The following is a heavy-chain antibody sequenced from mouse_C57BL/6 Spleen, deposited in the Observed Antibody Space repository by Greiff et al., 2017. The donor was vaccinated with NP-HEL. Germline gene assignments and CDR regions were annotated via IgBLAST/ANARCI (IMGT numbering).Heavy chain of an antibody. D-gene: IGHD1-1*01. J-gene: IGHJ2*01. Sequence: VKLMESGGGLVKPGGSLKLSCAASGFTFSDYGMHWVRQAPEKGLEWVAYISSGSSTIYYADTVKGRFTISRDNAKNTLFLQMTSLRSEDTAMYYCARGYYYGSTHFDYWGQGTTLTVSS. CDR3: ARGYYYGSTHFDY. CDR1: GFTFSDYG. V-gene: IGHV5-17*01. CDR2: ISSGSSTI.